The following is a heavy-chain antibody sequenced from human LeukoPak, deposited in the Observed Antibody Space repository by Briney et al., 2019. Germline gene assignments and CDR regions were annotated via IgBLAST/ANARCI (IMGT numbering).Heavy chain of an antibody. Sequence: PGGSLRLSCAASVFTLSSYTMNWVRQGPGKGLEWVSSISTSGQTYYADSVKGRFTISRDNAKNSPFLQMNSLRAVDTAVYYCETGSSDLDYWGQGTLVTVSS. CDR1: VFTLSSYT. V-gene: IGHV3-21*01. CDR3: ETGSSDLDY. CDR2: ISTSGQT. D-gene: IGHD3-10*01. J-gene: IGHJ4*02.